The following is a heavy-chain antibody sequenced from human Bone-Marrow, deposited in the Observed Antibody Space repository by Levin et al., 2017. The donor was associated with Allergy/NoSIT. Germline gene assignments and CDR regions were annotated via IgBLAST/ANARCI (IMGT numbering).Heavy chain of an antibody. CDR2: TYYRSKWYN. V-gene: IGHV6-1*01. D-gene: IGHD6-19*01. CDR3: ARGSGYSSGWDDWFDP. J-gene: IGHJ5*02. CDR1: GDSVSSNSAA. Sequence: SQTLSLTCAISGDSVSSNSAAWNWIRQSPSRGLEWLGRTYYRSKWYNDYAVSVKSRITINPDTSKNQFSLQLNSVTPEDTAVYYCARGSGYSSGWDDWFDPWGQGTLVTVSS.